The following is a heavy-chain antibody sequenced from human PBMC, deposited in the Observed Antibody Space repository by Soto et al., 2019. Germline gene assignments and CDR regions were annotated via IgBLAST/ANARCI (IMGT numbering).Heavy chain of an antibody. J-gene: IGHJ4*02. CDR2: ISGSGGST. CDR3: AKCGLGYYDSSGYLDY. CDR1: RFTLNSSA. V-gene: IGHV3-23*01. D-gene: IGHD3-22*01. Sequence: PGGSLRLSCAASRFTLNSSAMSWSRHSPGQGLEWVSAISGSGGSTYYADSVKGRFTISRDNSKNTLYLQMNSLRAEDTAVYYCAKCGLGYYDSSGYLDYWGQGTLVTVSS.